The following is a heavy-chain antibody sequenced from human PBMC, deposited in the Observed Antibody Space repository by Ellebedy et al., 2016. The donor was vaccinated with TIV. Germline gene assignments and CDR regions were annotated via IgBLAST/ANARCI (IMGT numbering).Heavy chain of an antibody. CDR1: GFTFTDYY. CDR2: INVNTGAT. J-gene: IGHJ4*02. Sequence: ASVKVSCKASGFTFTDYYLHWVRQAPGQGLEWVGRINVNTGATNYAQNFQGWVTMTRDTSISTAYLELTTLKSDDPAVYYCARGQSFQYWLNLDYWGQGTLVTVSS. CDR3: ARGQSFQYWLNLDY. D-gene: IGHD2-8*02. V-gene: IGHV1-2*04.